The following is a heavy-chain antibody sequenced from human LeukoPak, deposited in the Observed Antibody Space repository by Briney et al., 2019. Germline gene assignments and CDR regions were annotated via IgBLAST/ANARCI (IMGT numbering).Heavy chain of an antibody. V-gene: IGHV3-23*01. D-gene: IGHD3-22*01. CDR2: ISGSGGST. CDR1: GFTFSSYE. Sequence: TGGSLRLSCAASGFTFSSYEMNWVRQAPGKGLEWVSAISGSGGSTYYADSVKGRFTISRDNSKNTLYLQMDSLRAEDTAVYYCAKNSIYYDSSGDYWGQGTLVTVSS. J-gene: IGHJ4*02. CDR3: AKNSIYYDSSGDY.